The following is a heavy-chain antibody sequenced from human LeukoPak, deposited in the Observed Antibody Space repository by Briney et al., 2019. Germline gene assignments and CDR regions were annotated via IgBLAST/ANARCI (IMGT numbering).Heavy chain of an antibody. J-gene: IGHJ3*02. Sequence: GRSRRRSCAASGFTFSSYSIKCDSQAQGKGLEWVSSISSSSSYIYYADSVKGRFTISRDNAKNSLYLQMNSLRAEDTAVYYCARDPLYDSSGSRADIWGQGTMVTVSS. CDR3: ARDPLYDSSGSRADI. V-gene: IGHV3-21*01. D-gene: IGHD3-22*01. CDR2: ISSSSSYI. CDR1: GFTFSSYS.